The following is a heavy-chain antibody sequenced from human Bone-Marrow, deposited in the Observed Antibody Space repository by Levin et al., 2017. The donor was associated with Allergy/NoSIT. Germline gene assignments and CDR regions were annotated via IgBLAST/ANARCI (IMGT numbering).Heavy chain of an antibody. V-gene: IGHV2-70*01. CDR2: IDWDDDK. CDR1: GFSLSTSGMC. D-gene: IGHD5-12*01. J-gene: IGHJ4*02. CDR3: ARIAKDSGYDSWIDY. Sequence: SGPTLVKPTQTLTLTCTFSGFSLSTSGMCVSWIRQPPGKALEWLALIDWDDDKYYSTSLKTRLTISKDTSKNQVVLTMTNMDPVDTATYYCARIAKDSGYDSWIDYWGQGTLVTVSS.